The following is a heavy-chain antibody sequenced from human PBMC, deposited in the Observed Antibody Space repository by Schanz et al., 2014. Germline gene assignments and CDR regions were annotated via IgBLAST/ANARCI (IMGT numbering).Heavy chain of an antibody. V-gene: IGHV3-30*02. CDR3: AKSALWGSGVYYASQIDY. D-gene: IGHD3-10*01. Sequence: LVVESGGGFVQPGGSLRLSCAASGFTFSAYGMHWVRQAPGKGLEWVAVIWYDGNNKYYADSVKGRFTISRDNSKKTLYLQMNSLGPEDTAVYYCAKSALWGSGVYYASQIDYWGQGALVTVSS. CDR1: GFTFSAYG. CDR2: IWYDGNNK. J-gene: IGHJ4*02.